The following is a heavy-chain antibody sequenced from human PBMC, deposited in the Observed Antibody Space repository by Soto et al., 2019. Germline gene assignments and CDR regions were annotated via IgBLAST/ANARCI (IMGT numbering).Heavy chain of an antibody. Sequence: AVKGRFTISRDNAKNSLYLQMNSLRAEDTAVYYCAREGHDPTGAFNWFDPWGQGTLVTVSS. J-gene: IGHJ5*02. CDR3: AREGHDPTGAFNWFDP. V-gene: IGHV3-21*01. D-gene: IGHD3-10*01.